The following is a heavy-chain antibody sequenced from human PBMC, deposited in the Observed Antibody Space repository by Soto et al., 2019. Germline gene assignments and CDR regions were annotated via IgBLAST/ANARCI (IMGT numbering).Heavy chain of an antibody. CDR1: GFTFSSYA. CDR2: ISGSGGST. J-gene: IGHJ5*02. CDR3: AKDSGAAGPYNWFAP. D-gene: IGHD6-13*01. V-gene: IGHV3-23*01. Sequence: GGSLRLSCAASGFTFSSYAMIWVRQAPGKGLEWVSAISGSGGSTYYADSVKGRFTISRDNSKSTLYLQMNSLRAEDMAVYYCAKDSGAAGPYNWFAPWXQGTLVTVSS.